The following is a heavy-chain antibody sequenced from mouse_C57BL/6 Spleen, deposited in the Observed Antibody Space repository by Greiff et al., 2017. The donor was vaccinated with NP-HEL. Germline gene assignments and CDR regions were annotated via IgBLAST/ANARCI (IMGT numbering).Heavy chain of an antibody. Sequence: VQLQQSGAELVKPGASVKLSCKASGYTFTEYTIHWVKQRSGQGLEWIGWFYPGSGSIKYNEKFKDNATLTADKSSSTVYLELSRLTSADSADYLCARHEEGPLYARVIDYWGPGTTLTVSS. CDR1: GYTFTEYT. CDR2: FYPGSGSI. CDR3: ARHEEGPLYARVIDY. V-gene: IGHV1-62-2*01. D-gene: IGHD1-1*01. J-gene: IGHJ2*01.